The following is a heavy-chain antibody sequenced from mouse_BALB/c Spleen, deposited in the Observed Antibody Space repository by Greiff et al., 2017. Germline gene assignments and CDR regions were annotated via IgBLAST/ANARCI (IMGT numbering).Heavy chain of an antibody. CDR3: ARGYGNFPYAMDY. J-gene: IGHJ4*01. V-gene: IGHV1-69*01. CDR1: GYTFTDYW. CDR2: IDTSDSYT. D-gene: IGHD2-10*02. Sequence: QVQLQQPGAELVMPGASVKMSCKASGYTFTDYWMHWVKQRPGQGLEWIGAIDTSDSYTSYNQKFKGKATLTVDESSSTAYMQLSSLTSEDSAVYYCARGYGNFPYAMDYWGQGTSVTVSS.